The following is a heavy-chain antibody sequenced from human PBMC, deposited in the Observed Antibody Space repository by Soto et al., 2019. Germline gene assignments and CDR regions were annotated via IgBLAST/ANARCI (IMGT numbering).Heavy chain of an antibody. V-gene: IGHV4-39*01. Sequence: SETLSLTCTVSGGSISGNYIYWGWIRQPPGKGLEWIASISYSGTTNSNPSLKSRVTLSVDTSKNQFSLKLSSVTAADTAVYYCARLSIPGPAHYWGQGTLVTVSS. CDR3: ARLSIPGPAHY. CDR2: ISYSGTT. J-gene: IGHJ4*02. CDR1: GGSISGNYIY.